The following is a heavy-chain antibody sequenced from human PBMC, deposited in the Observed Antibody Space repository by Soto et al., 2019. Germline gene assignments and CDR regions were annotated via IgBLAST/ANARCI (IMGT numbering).Heavy chain of an antibody. CDR3: AKEMTTNPFEY. Sequence: PGGSLRLSCVASGFTFGNYGMRWVRQAPGKGLEWVAYILYNGTIKSFGDSVKGRFIISRDNTKSTMYLQMNSLRAEDTATYHCAKEMTTNPFEYWGQGALVTVSS. J-gene: IGHJ4*02. V-gene: IGHV3-30*02. CDR2: ILYNGTIK. D-gene: IGHD4-17*01. CDR1: GFTFGNYG.